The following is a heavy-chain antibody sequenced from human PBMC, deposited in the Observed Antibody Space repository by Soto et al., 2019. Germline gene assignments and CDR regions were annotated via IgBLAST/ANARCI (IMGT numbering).Heavy chain of an antibody. V-gene: IGHV1-69*12. CDR1: GGTFRTYA. Sequence: QVQLLQSGAEVKKPGSSVRVSCEASGGTFRTYAISWVRQAPGQGLEWMGEIIPIFGTINYAQKFQGRLTITADESTATVYMDLRSLRSDDMALYYCAKGAVAGTPTSYYYYGMDVWGQGTTVTVSS. J-gene: IGHJ6*02. CDR2: IIPIFGTI. D-gene: IGHD6-19*01. CDR3: AKGAVAGTPTSYYYYGMDV.